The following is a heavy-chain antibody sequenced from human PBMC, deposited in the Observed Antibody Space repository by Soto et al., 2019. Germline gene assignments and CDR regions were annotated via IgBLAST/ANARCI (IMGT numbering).Heavy chain of an antibody. CDR2: IYYSGST. V-gene: IGHV4-39*01. CDR1: GGSISSSSYY. CDR3: ARLYYDSSGYYYSNAFDI. D-gene: IGHD3-22*01. Sequence: SETLSLTCTVSGGSISSSSYYWGWIRQPPGKGLEWIGSIYYSGSTYYNPSLKSRVTISVDTSKNQFSLKLSSVTAADTAVYYCARLYYDSSGYYYSNAFDIWGQGTMVTVSS. J-gene: IGHJ3*02.